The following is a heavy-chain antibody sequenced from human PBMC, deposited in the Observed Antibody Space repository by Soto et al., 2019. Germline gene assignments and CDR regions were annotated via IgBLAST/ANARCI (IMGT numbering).Heavy chain of an antibody. J-gene: IGHJ6*02. D-gene: IGHD5-12*01. CDR2: IIPIFGTA. CDR1: GGTFSSYA. Sequence: SVKVSCKASGGTFSSYAISWVRQAPGQGLEWMGGIIPIFGTANYAQKFQGRVTITADKSTSTAYMELSSLRSEDTAVYYCAKVATIRSYYYYGMDVWGQGTTVTVSS. V-gene: IGHV1-69*06. CDR3: AKVATIRSYYYYGMDV.